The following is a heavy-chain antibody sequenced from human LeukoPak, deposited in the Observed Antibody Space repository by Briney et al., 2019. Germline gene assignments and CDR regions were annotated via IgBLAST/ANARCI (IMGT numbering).Heavy chain of an antibody. Sequence: SETLSLTCTVSGGSISSNSYYWGWFRQPPGKALEWIGSIHSSGSTYYNPSLKSRVTISVDTSKNQFSLKLSSVTAADTAVYYCARLRGLGPSDAFDIWGQGTMVTVSS. CDR1: GGSISSNSYY. CDR3: ARLRGLGPSDAFDI. J-gene: IGHJ3*02. CDR2: IHSSGST. D-gene: IGHD2-15*01. V-gene: IGHV4-39*01.